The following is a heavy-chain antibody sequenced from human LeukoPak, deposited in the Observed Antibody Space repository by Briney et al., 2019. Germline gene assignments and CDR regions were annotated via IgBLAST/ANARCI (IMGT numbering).Heavy chain of an antibody. J-gene: IGHJ4*02. CDR3: APQTMILVL. CDR2: IKEDGSTT. CDR1: GFTFSTHW. V-gene: IGHV3-7*01. D-gene: IGHD3-22*01. Sequence: QPGRSLRLSCVASGFTFSTHWVSWVRQAPGKGLEWVANIKEDGSTTDYVDSVKGRFTISRDNAKNSVFLQMNSLRAEDTAVYYCAPQTMILVLGGQGTLVTVSS.